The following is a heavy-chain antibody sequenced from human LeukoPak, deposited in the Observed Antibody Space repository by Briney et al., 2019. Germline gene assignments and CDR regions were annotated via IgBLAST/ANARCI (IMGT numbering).Heavy chain of an antibody. CDR2: IKQDGKGK. J-gene: IGHJ4*02. D-gene: IGHD1-1*01. CDR1: GFTFSSYW. CDR3: AKDILDQYYFDY. Sequence: GGSLRLSCAAFGFTFSSYWMSWVRQAPGKGLEWVANIKQDGKGKYYLDSVKGRFTISRDNANKSLYLQMNSLRAEDTAVYYCAKDILDQYYFDYWGQGTLVTVSS. V-gene: IGHV3-7*01.